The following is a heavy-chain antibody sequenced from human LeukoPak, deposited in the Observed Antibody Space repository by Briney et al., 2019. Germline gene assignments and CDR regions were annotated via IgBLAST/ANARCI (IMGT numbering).Heavy chain of an antibody. CDR1: GYTFTSYG. Sequence: ASVKVSCKASGYTFTSYGISWVRQAPGQGLEWMGWISAYNGNTNYAQKLQGRVTMTTDTSTSTAYMELRSLRSDDTAVYYCAREPSGSYYYYYYGMDVWGQGTTVTVSS. V-gene: IGHV1-18*01. CDR3: AREPSGSYYYYYYGMDV. CDR2: ISAYNGNT. J-gene: IGHJ6*02. D-gene: IGHD1-26*01.